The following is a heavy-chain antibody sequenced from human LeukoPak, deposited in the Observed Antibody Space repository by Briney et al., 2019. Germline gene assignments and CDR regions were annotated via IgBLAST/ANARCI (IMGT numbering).Heavy chain of an antibody. CDR2: IHPNSGGA. Sequence: ASVKVSCKASGYSFIGYYIHWVRQAPGQGLEWMGWIHPNSGGANYAQKFQGRVTLTRDTSISTAYMELSSLRSEDTAVYYCAVGPDDILTGYWTWNYMDVWGKGTTVTVSS. CDR3: AVGPDDILTGYWTWNYMDV. CDR1: GYSFIGYY. D-gene: IGHD3-9*01. V-gene: IGHV1-2*02. J-gene: IGHJ6*03.